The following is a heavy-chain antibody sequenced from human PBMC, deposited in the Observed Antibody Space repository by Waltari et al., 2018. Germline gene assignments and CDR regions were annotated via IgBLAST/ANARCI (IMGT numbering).Heavy chain of an antibody. CDR3: ARDKDQLAAAGEGGSYFDL. D-gene: IGHD6-13*01. CDR1: GFNFDDYA. Sequence: EAQLVESGGGLVQPGRSPRLPCEASGFNFDDYAMHWVRQAPGKGLEGVAGISWNIDSVGYADSVKGRFTVSRDNAKNSLYLQMNSLRTEDMALYYCARDKDQLAAAGEGGSYFDLWGRGTLVTVSS. J-gene: IGHJ2*01. V-gene: IGHV3-9*03. CDR2: ISWNIDSV.